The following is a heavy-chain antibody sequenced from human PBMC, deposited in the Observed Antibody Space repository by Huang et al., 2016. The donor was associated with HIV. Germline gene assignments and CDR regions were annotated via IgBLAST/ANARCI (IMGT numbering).Heavy chain of an antibody. Sequence: EVLLVESGGGLVQPGGSLRLSCAGSGFTFGTYGMNWVRQATGKGRQWVSYIRNSGNTVYYTDSVKGRFTISRDNAKNSLFLQMNSLRVEDTAVYFCARDRSTRADYWGQGTLVTVSS. CDR2: IRNSGNTV. CDR1: GFTFGTYG. J-gene: IGHJ4*02. D-gene: IGHD2-2*01. V-gene: IGHV3-48*01. CDR3: ARDRSTRADY.